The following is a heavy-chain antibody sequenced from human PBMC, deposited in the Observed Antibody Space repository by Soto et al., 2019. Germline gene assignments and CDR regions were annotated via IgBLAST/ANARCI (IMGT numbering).Heavy chain of an antibody. CDR1: GGTFSSYT. CDR2: IIPILGIA. V-gene: IGHV1-69*04. J-gene: IGHJ4*02. CDR3: ARDSSVGSSDY. D-gene: IGHD6-19*01. Sequence: SVKVSCKASGGTFSSYTISWVRQAPGQGLEWMGRIIPILGIANYAQKFQGRVTITADKSTSTAYMELSSLRSEDTAVYYCARDSSVGSSDYWGQGTLVTVSS.